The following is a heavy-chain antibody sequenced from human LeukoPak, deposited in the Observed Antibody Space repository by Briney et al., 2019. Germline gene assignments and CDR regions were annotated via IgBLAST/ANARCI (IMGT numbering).Heavy chain of an antibody. V-gene: IGHV4-39*01. J-gene: IGHJ4*02. CDR2: IYYSGST. D-gene: IGHD3-16*01. Sequence: SETLSLTCTVSGGSISSSSYYWGWIRQPPGKGLEWIGSIYYSGSTYYNPSLKSRVTISVDTSKNQFSLNMRPVTAADTARYYCARSEINDYNRYWGQGILVIVSS. CDR1: GGSISSSSYY. CDR3: ARSEINDYNRY.